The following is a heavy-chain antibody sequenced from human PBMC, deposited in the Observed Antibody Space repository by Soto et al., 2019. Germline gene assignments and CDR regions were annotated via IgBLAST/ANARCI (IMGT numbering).Heavy chain of an antibody. CDR3: ARDIWDSSGYCFDY. D-gene: IGHD3-22*01. CDR2: IWYDGSNK. Sequence: QVQLVESGGGVVQPGRSLRLSCAASGFTFSSYGMHWVRQAPGKGLEWVAVIWYDGSNKYYADSVKGRFTISRDNSKNTLYLQMNSLRAEDTAVYYCARDIWDSSGYCFDYWGQGTLVTVSS. V-gene: IGHV3-33*01. J-gene: IGHJ4*02. CDR1: GFTFSSYG.